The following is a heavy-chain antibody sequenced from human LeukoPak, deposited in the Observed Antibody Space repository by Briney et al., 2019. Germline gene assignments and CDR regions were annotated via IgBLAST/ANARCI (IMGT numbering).Heavy chain of an antibody. J-gene: IGHJ3*02. D-gene: IGHD1-26*01. V-gene: IGHV3-48*01. CDR2: ISSSSSTI. Sequence: GGSLRLSCAASGSTFSSYSMNWVRQAPGKGLEWVSYISSSSSTIYYADSVKGRFTISRDNAKNSLYLQMNSLRAEDTAVYYCARDLPLSGSYEPYDALDIWGQGTMVTVSS. CDR3: ARDLPLSGSYEPYDALDI. CDR1: GSTFSSYS.